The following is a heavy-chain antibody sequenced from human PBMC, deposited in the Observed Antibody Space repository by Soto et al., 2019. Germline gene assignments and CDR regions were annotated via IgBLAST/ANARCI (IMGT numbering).Heavy chain of an antibody. V-gene: IGHV3-49*03. D-gene: IGHD6-19*01. J-gene: IGHJ4*02. CDR3: TRSPGGWYYFDY. CDR2: IRSKAYGGTT. Sequence: GGLLRLPYRAFGFNFGDHGISWFRQDPGKGLEWVGFIRSKAYGGTTEYAASVKGRFTISRDDSKSIAYLQMNSLKTEDTAVYYCTRSPGGWYYFDYWGQGTLVTVSS. CDR1: GFNFGDHG.